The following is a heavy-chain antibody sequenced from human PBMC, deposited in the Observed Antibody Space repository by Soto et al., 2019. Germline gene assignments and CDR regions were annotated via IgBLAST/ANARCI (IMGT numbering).Heavy chain of an antibody. D-gene: IGHD1-26*01. J-gene: IGHJ6*02. CDR1: GFTFSSYA. CDR2: ISGSGGTT. V-gene: IGHV3-23*01. CDR3: ARDLWETTSRYYGLDI. Sequence: PGGSLRLSCAASGFTFSSYAMTWVRQAPGKRLEWVSGISGSGGTTSYTDSVKGRFTISRDNSKKTLFLEMKSLGVEDTAVYFCARDLWETTSRYYGLDIWGLGTMVTVSS.